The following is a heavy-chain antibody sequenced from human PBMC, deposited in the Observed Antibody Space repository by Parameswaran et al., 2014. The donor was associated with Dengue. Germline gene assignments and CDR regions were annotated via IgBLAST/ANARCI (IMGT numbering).Heavy chain of an antibody. D-gene: IGHD2-21*02. Sequence: RWIRQPPGKGLEWVSAISTGGTDTYYADSVRGRFTISRDNSGNTLFLQMNSLRVEDTALYFCAKGSAGDFGGRFDCWGQGTLVTVSS. V-gene: IGHV3-23*01. J-gene: IGHJ5*01. CDR2: ISTGGTDT. CDR3: AKGSAGDFGGRFDC.